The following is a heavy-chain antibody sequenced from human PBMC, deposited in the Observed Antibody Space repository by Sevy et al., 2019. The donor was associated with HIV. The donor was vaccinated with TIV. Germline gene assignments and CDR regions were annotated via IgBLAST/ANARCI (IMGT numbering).Heavy chain of an antibody. Sequence: LSLTCAASGFTFSTYDIHWVRQAPGKGLEWVAIISYDGNYRYYADSVRGRFSMSRDNSKNTLYLQLNGLSIEDTAVYYCAKNRPPGGSYFSRHAMDVWGPGTTVTVSS. CDR3: AKNRPPGGSYFSRHAMDV. V-gene: IGHV3-30*18. CDR1: GFTFSTYD. CDR2: ISYDGNYR. J-gene: IGHJ6*02. D-gene: IGHD3-16*01.